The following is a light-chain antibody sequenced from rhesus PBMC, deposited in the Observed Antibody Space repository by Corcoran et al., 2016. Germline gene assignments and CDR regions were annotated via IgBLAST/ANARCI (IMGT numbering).Light chain of an antibody. CDR1: QSISSW. V-gene: IGKV1-22*01. CDR2: KAS. Sequence: DIRMTQSPSSLSASVGDTVTITCRASQSISSWLAWSQPKPGNAPKLLIYKASTLQGGVPSRFSGSGSGTDFTLTINSLQSEDFATYYCQHYSSSPWTFGQGTKVEIK. CDR3: QHYSSSPWT. J-gene: IGKJ1*01.